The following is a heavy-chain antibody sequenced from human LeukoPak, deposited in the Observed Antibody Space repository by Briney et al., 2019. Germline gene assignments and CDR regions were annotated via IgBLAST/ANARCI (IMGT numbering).Heavy chain of an antibody. CDR3: AREPRIDYYGSGSHYYYYGMDV. Sequence: PGRSLRLSCAASGVTFSSYGMHWVRQAPGKGLEWVAVIWYDGSNKYYADSVKGRFTISRDNSKNTLYLQMNSLRAEDTAVYYCAREPRIDYYGSGSHYYYYGMDVWGKGTTVTVSS. V-gene: IGHV3-33*01. CDR2: IWYDGSNK. J-gene: IGHJ6*04. D-gene: IGHD3-10*01. CDR1: GVTFSSYG.